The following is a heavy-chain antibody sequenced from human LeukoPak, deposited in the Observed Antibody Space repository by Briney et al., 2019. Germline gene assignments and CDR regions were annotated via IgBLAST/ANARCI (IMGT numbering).Heavy chain of an antibody. CDR1: GGSISSGDYY. Sequence: PSETLSLTCTVSGGSISSGDYYWRWIRQPPGKGLEWIGYIYYSGSTYYNPSLKSRVTISVDTSKNQFSLKLSSVTAADTAVYYCAGKGGYYGSGSYFGFDPWGQGTLVTVSS. J-gene: IGHJ5*02. V-gene: IGHV4-30-4*01. CDR2: IYYSGST. CDR3: AGKGGYYGSGSYFGFDP. D-gene: IGHD3-10*01.